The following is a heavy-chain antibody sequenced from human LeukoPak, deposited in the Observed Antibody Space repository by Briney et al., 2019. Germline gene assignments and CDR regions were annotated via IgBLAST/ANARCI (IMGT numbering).Heavy chain of an antibody. CDR3: ARTEGEVGAALDY. Sequence: SETLSLTCAVSGGSISSSNWWSWVRPPPGKGLEWIGEIYHSGSTNYNPSLKSRVTISVDKSKNQFSLKLSSVTAADTAVYYCARTEGEVGAALDYWGQGTLVTVSS. CDR1: GGSISSSNW. D-gene: IGHD1-26*01. J-gene: IGHJ4*02. CDR2: IYHSGST. V-gene: IGHV4-4*02.